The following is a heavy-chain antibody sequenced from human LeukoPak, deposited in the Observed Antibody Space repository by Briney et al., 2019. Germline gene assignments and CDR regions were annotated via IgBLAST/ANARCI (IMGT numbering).Heavy chain of an antibody. J-gene: IGHJ4*02. CDR2: INHSGST. CDR3: ARGGIYCGSDCFIDY. Sequence: PSETLSLTCAVYGEPFSGFYCIWLPQPPGKGLECIGEINHSGSTNYNPSLKSRVTISVDTSKHQFSLRLSSVTAADTAVYYCARGGIYCGSDCFIDYWGQGTLVTVSS. D-gene: IGHD2-21*02. CDR1: GEPFSGFY. V-gene: IGHV4-34*01.